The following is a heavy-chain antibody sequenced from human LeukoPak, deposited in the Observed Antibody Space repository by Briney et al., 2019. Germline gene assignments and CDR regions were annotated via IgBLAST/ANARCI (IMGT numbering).Heavy chain of an antibody. J-gene: IGHJ1*01. CDR3: TTDLRWEFPPPGD. CDR1: GFTFSNAW. CDR2: IKSNTDGGTT. Sequence: GGSLRLSCATSGFTFSNAWMSWVRQAPGKGLEWVGRIKSNTDGGTTDYAAPVKGRFTISRDDSKNTLYLRMNSLKPEDTAVYFGTTDLRWEFPPPGDWGPDTLVTISS. D-gene: IGHD3-10*01. V-gene: IGHV3-15*01.